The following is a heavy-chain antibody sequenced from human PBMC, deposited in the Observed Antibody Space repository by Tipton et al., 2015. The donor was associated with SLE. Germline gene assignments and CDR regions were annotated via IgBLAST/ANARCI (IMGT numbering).Heavy chain of an antibody. CDR1: GGSISSSSYY. CDR2: IYYSGST. Sequence: TLSLTCTVSGGSISSSSYYWGWIRQPPGKGLEWIGSIYYSGSTCYNPSLKSRVTISVDTSKNQFSLKLSSVTAADTAVYYCARDLTGLGFDYWGQGTLVTVSS. CDR3: ARDLTGLGFDY. V-gene: IGHV4-39*07. J-gene: IGHJ4*02. D-gene: IGHD1-20*01.